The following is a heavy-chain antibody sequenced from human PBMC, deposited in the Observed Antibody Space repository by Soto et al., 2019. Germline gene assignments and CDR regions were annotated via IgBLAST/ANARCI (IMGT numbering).Heavy chain of an antibody. CDR1: GFTFSSYA. CDR3: AKGVSQYTPLALFDY. CDR2: ISGSDGRT. D-gene: IGHD5-18*01. J-gene: IGHJ4*02. V-gene: IGHV3-23*01. Sequence: PGGSLRLSCAASGFTFSSYAMSWVRQAPEKGLEWVSTISGSDGRTYSTDSVKGRFTISRDNSRNTAYLQMNSLRVEDTAVYYCAKGVSQYTPLALFDYWGRGTLVTVSS.